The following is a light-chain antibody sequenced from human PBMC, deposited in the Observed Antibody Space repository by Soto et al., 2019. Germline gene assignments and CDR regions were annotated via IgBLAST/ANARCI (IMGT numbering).Light chain of an antibody. V-gene: IGLV2-14*01. CDR1: SSDVGGYDY. CDR3: CSYTGSSGDV. CDR2: EVT. Sequence: QSALTQPASVSGSPGQSITISCTGTSSDVGGYDYVSWYQHHQLKAPKLIIYEVTNRPSGVSSRFSGSKSGNTASLTISGLQAEDEADYYCCSYTGSSGDVFGTGTKLTVL. J-gene: IGLJ1*01.